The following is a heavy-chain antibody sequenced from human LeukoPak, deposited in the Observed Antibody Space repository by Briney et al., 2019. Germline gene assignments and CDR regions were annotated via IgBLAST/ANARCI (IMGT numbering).Heavy chain of an antibody. CDR1: GGPFTGYY. Sequence: SETLSLTCAVYGGPFTGYYWSWIRQSPDKGLEWIGEINHRGSTNYNSSLKSRLTISADTSKNQFSLHLSSVTAADTAVYYCAKLYSSSPQDAFDVWGQGTMVTVSS. V-gene: IGHV4-34*01. J-gene: IGHJ3*01. CDR3: AKLYSSSPQDAFDV. D-gene: IGHD3-22*01. CDR2: INHRGST.